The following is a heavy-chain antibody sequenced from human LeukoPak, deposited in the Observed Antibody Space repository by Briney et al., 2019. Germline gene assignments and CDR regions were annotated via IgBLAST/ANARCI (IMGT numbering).Heavy chain of an antibody. J-gene: IGHJ4*02. Sequence: GRSLRLSCAASGFTFSSYAMHWVRQAPGKGLEWVAVISYDGSNKYYADSVKGRFTISRDNSKNTLYLQMNSLRAEDTAVYYCAKKDFWSGYLLDYWGQGTLVTVSS. CDR3: AKKDFWSGYLLDY. V-gene: IGHV3-30-3*02. CDR1: GFTFSSYA. CDR2: ISYDGSNK. D-gene: IGHD3-3*01.